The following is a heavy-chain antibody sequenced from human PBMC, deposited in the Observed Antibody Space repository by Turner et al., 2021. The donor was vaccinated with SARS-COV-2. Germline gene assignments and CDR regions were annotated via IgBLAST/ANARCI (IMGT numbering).Heavy chain of an antibody. V-gene: IGHV5-51*01. CDR2: FFPGDSDT. D-gene: IGHD5-18*01. J-gene: IGHJ4*02. Sequence: DVQLVQSGAEVKKHGESLMISCKGSEYCFTSYWIGRVRQMPGKGLECMGIFFPGDSDTRYSPSFQGQVTISADKSISTAYLQWSSLKASDTAMYYCVMGGRDTAFDYWGQGTLVTVSS. CDR3: VMGGRDTAFDY. CDR1: EYCFTSYW.